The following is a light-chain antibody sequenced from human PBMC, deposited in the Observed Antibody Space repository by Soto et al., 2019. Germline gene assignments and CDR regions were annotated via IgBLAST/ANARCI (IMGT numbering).Light chain of an antibody. CDR2: DAS. V-gene: IGKV1-5*01. CDR1: QSISSW. Sequence: DIQMTQSPSSLSASVGDRATLTCRASQSISSWLAWYQQKPGKAPKLLIYDASSLATGVPARFSGSGSGTEITLTISSLQPDDFASYYCQQYNSYLTFGPGTKVDIK. J-gene: IGKJ3*01. CDR3: QQYNSYLT.